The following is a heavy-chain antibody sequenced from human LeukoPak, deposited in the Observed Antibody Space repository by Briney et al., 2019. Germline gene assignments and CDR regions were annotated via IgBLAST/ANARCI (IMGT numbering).Heavy chain of an antibody. Sequence: ASVKVSCKVSGYTLTELSMHWVRQAPGKGLEWMGGFDPEDGETIYAQKFQGRVTMTEDTSTDTAYMGLSSLRSEDTAVYYCGTMRGNPGAFDIRGQGTMVTVSS. CDR1: GYTLTELS. D-gene: IGHD3-22*01. CDR3: GTMRGNPGAFDI. J-gene: IGHJ3*02. CDR2: FDPEDGET. V-gene: IGHV1-24*01.